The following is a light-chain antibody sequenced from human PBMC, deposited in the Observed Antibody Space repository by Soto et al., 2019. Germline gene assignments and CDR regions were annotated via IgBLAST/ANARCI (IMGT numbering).Light chain of an antibody. CDR1: QTVRNNY. CDR3: QQFSSYPLT. CDR2: DAS. V-gene: IGKV3-20*01. Sequence: EFVLTQSPGTLSLSPGXRATLSCRASQTVRNNYLAWYQQKPGQAPRLLIYDASSRATGIPDRLSGGGSGTDFTLTISRLEPEDFAVYYCQQFSSYPLTFGGGTKVDIK. J-gene: IGKJ4*01.